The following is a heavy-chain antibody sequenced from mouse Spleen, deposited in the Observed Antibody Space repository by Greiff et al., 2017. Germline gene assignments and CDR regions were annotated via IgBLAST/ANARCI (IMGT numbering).Heavy chain of an antibody. J-gene: IGHJ1*03. V-gene: IGHV1-9*01. CDR3: ARGGDWEGRILDV. D-gene: IGHD4-1*01. Sequence: VQLQESGAELMKPGASVKLSCKATGYTFTGYWIEWVKQRPGHGLEWIGEILPGSGSTNYNEKFKGKATFTADTSSNTAYMQLSSLTTEDSAIDYWARGGDWEGRILDVWGTGTTVTVSS. CDR1: GYTFTGYW. CDR2: ILPGSGST.